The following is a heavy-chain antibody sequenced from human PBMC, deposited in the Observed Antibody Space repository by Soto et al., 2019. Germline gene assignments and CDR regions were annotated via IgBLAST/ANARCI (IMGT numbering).Heavy chain of an antibody. Sequence: SETLSLTCTVSGGSISSYYWSWIRQPPGKGLEWIGYIYYSGSTNYNPSLKSRVTISVDTSKNQFSLKLSSVTAADTAVYYCARGLYNWNSRWFDPWGQGTLVTVSS. J-gene: IGHJ5*02. CDR1: GGSISSYY. CDR3: ARGLYNWNSRWFDP. CDR2: IYYSGST. V-gene: IGHV4-59*01. D-gene: IGHD1-20*01.